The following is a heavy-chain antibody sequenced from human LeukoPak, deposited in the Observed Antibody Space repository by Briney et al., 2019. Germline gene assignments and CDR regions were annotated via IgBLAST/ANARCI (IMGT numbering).Heavy chain of an antibody. D-gene: IGHD2-15*01. Sequence: SETLSLTCTVSGGSISSTTYYWGWIRQPPGKGLEWIGNIYYGGSTYYNPSLKSRVTISVDTSKNQFSLKLSSVTAADTAVYYCATGVSGTEYYFDYWGQGTLVTVSS. J-gene: IGHJ4*02. CDR3: ATGVSGTEYYFDY. CDR2: IYYGGST. V-gene: IGHV4-39*07. CDR1: GGSISSTTYY.